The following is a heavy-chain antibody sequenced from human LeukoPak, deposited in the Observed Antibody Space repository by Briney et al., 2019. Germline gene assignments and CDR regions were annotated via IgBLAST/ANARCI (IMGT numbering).Heavy chain of an antibody. V-gene: IGHV3-21*01. Sequence: GGSLRLSCAASGFTFSGYSMNWVRQAPGKGLEWVSPISSSSSYIYYADSVKGRFTISRDNAKNSLYLQMNSLRAEDTAVYYCARASSGYDFDYWGQGTLVTVSS. D-gene: IGHD3-22*01. CDR2: ISSSSSYI. CDR3: ARASSGYDFDY. J-gene: IGHJ4*02. CDR1: GFTFSGYS.